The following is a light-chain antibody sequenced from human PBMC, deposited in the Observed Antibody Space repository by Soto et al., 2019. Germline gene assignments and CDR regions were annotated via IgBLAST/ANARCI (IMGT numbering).Light chain of an antibody. CDR2: DAS. V-gene: IGKV3-20*01. CDR3: QQYGSSPKT. J-gene: IGKJ1*01. Sequence: EIVLTQSPATLSLSPGERATLSCRASESISTYLAWYQQKPGQAPRLLIYDASNRATGIPDRFSGSGSGTDFTLTISRLEPDDFAVYYCQQYGSSPKTFGQGTKVDI. CDR1: ESISTY.